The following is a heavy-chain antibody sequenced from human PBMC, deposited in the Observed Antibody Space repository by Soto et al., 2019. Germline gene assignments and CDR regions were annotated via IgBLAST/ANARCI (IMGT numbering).Heavy chain of an antibody. CDR2: INAGNGNT. CDR1: VYTFISYA. Sequence: ASVKVSCKASVYTFISYAMHWVRQAPGQRLEWMGWINAGNGNTKCSQKFQDRVTITRDTSASTAYMELSSLRSEDTAVYYCARGESVVGDYSGQGTLVTVSS. D-gene: IGHD2-15*01. V-gene: IGHV1-3*01. J-gene: IGHJ4*02. CDR3: ARGESVVGDY.